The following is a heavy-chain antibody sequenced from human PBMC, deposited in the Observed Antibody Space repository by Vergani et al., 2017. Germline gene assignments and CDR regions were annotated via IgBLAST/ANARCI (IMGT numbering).Heavy chain of an antibody. CDR3: ARMGGYDEGDAFRIGYFDS. J-gene: IGHJ4*02. D-gene: IGHD3-22*01. CDR2: MYHSGST. Sequence: QVQLQESGPGLVKSSETLSLTCSVSGGSMSGYYWSWIRQPPGKELEWIGYMYHSGSTNYNPSLETRVTISGDTSKNQFSLKLNSVTAADTAMYYCARMGGYDEGDAFRIGYFDSWGPGILVTVSS. V-gene: IGHV4-59*12. CDR1: GGSMSGYY.